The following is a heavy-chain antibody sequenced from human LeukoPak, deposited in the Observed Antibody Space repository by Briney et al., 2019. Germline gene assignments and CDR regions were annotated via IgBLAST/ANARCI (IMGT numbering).Heavy chain of an antibody. CDR1: GFTFSSYA. Sequence: GGSLRLSCAASGFTFSSYAMHWVRQAPGKGLEWVAVISYDGSNKYYADSVKGRLTISRDNSKNTLYLQMNSLRAEDTAVYYCARDNSSWPYYFDYWGQGTLVTVSS. D-gene: IGHD6-13*01. J-gene: IGHJ4*02. V-gene: IGHV3-30-3*01. CDR3: ARDNSSWPYYFDY. CDR2: ISYDGSNK.